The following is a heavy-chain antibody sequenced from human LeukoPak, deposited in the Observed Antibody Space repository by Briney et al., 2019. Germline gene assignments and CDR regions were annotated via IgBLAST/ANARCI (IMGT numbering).Heavy chain of an antibody. CDR2: ILYDGSIA. D-gene: IGHD1-26*01. V-gene: IGHV3-30*03. CDR1: GFTFEKYA. Sequence: GGSLRLSCAASGFTFEKYAMHWVRQAPGKGLEWVAVILYDGSIANSADSVRGRFIMSRDNSKNTVSLQMNRLRIEDTALYYCARGQIMGSCNLMDHWGRGTLVTVSS. CDR3: ARGQIMGSCNLMDH. J-gene: IGHJ4*02.